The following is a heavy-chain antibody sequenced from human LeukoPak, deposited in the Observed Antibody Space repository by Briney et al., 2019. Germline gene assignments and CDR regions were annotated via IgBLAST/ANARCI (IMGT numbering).Heavy chain of an antibody. Sequence: SEXLSLTCTVSGGSISSDYWSWIRQPAGKGLEWIGRIYSSGSTNYNPSLTSRGTMSVDTTKKKFSLKLSSVTAADTAVYYCVGWSATRIDYWGQGTLVTVSS. CDR2: IYSSGST. CDR1: GGSISSDY. V-gene: IGHV4-4*07. D-gene: IGHD3-3*01. CDR3: VGWSATRIDY. J-gene: IGHJ4*02.